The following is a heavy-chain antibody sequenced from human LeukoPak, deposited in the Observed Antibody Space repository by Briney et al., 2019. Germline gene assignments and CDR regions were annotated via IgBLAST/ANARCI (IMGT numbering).Heavy chain of an antibody. CDR3: AKSGYSYGEEVDY. CDR1: GGSISSSSYY. Sequence: SETLSLTCTVSGGSISSSSYYWGWLRQPPGKGLEWIGSLYYSGSTYYNPSLKSRVTISVDTSKNQFSLKLSSVTAADTAVYYCAKSGYSYGEEVDYWGQGTLVTVSS. D-gene: IGHD5-18*01. CDR2: LYYSGST. J-gene: IGHJ4*02. V-gene: IGHV4-39*01.